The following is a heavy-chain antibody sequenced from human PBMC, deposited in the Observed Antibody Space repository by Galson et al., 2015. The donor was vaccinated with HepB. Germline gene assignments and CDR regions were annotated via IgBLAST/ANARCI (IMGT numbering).Heavy chain of an antibody. V-gene: IGHV3-53*01. CDR1: GFTVSSNY. D-gene: IGHD6-13*01. CDR2: IYSGGST. CDR3: ARDYNIGSSWYFDY. Sequence: SLRLSCAASGFTVSSNYMSWVRQAPGKRLEWVSVIYSGGSTYYADSVKGRFTISRDNSKNTLYLQMNSLRAEDTAVYYCARDYNIGSSWYFDYWGQGTLVTVSS. J-gene: IGHJ4*02.